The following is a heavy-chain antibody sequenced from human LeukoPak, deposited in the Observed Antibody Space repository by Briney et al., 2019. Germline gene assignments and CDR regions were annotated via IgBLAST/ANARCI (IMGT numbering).Heavy chain of an antibody. CDR2: ISSSSSCI. V-gene: IGHV3-21*01. Sequence: PGGSLRLSCAASGFTFSSYSMNWVRQAPGKGLEWVSSISSSSSCIYYADSVKGRFTISRDNAKNSLYLQMNSLRAEDTAVYYCARDLRSSGWYYFDYWGQGTLVTVSS. CDR1: GFTFSSYS. J-gene: IGHJ4*02. CDR3: ARDLRSSGWYYFDY. D-gene: IGHD6-19*01.